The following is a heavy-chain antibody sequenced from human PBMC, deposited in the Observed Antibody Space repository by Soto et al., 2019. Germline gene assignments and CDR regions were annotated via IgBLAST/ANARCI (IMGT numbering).Heavy chain of an antibody. J-gene: IGHJ6*01. CDR3: AKGRSYYYYYGVDG. V-gene: IGHV3-23*01. Sequence: PGGSLRLSCAASGFPFSSYAMSWVRQAPGKGLEWVSAISGSGGSTYYADSVKGRFTISRDNSKSTLYLQMNSLRAEDTALYYCAKGRSYYYYYGVDGWGHGTTVTLYS. CDR1: GFPFSSYA. CDR2: ISGSGGST.